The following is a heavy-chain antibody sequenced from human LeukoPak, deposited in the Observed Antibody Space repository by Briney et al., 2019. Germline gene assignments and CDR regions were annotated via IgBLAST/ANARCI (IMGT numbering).Heavy chain of an antibody. J-gene: IGHJ4*02. V-gene: IGHV1-8*01. CDR1: GYTFTSYD. Sequence: ASVKVSCKASGYTFTSYDINWVRQATGQGLEWMGWMNPNSGNTGYAQKFQGRVTMTRNTSISTAYMELSSLRSEDTAVYYCAVRGQGYDYVWGSYHYWGQGTLVTVSS. CDR3: AVRGQGYDYVWGSYHY. D-gene: IGHD3-16*01. CDR2: MNPNSGNT.